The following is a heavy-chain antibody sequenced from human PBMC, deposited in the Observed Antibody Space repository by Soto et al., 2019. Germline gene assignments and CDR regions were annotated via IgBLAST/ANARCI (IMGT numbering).Heavy chain of an antibody. D-gene: IGHD4-17*01. CDR2: INPNSGGT. J-gene: IGHJ3*02. CDR1: GYTFTGYY. V-gene: IGHV1-2*04. Sequence: ASVKVSCKASGYTFTGYYMHLVRQAPGQGLEWMGWINPNSGGTNYAQKFQGWVTMTRDTSISTAYMELSRLRSDDTAVYYCAREGAPTVNGLWSAFDIWGQGTMVTVSS. CDR3: AREGAPTVNGLWSAFDI.